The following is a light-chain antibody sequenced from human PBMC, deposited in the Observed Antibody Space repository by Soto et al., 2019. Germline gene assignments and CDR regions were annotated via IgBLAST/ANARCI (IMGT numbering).Light chain of an antibody. Sequence: QSALTQPASVSGSPGQSITISCTGTSSDVGGYNYVSWYQHHPGKAPKLMIYDVSNRPSGVSNRFSGSKSGNTASLTISGLQAEDEADYYCSSYTSSSTHVVFGGGTKVTVL. V-gene: IGLV2-14*03. CDR3: SSYTSSSTHVV. J-gene: IGLJ2*01. CDR1: SSDVGGYNY. CDR2: DVS.